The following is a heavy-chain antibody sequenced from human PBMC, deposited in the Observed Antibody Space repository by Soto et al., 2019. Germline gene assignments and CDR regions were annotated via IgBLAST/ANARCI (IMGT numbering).Heavy chain of an antibody. Sequence: GGSLRLSCAASGFTFSSYAMHWVRQAPGKGLEWVAVISYDGSNKYYADSVKGRFTISRDNSKNTLYLQMNSLRAEDTAVYYCARDWGYCSGGSCYSGGYFDYWGQGTLVTVSS. D-gene: IGHD2-15*01. CDR3: ARDWGYCSGGSCYSGGYFDY. V-gene: IGHV3-30-3*01. CDR2: ISYDGSNK. CDR1: GFTFSSYA. J-gene: IGHJ4*02.